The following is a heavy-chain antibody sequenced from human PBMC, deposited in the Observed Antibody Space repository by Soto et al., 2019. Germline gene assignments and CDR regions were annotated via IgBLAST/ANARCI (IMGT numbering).Heavy chain of an antibody. Sequence: EVQLVESGGGLVQPGGSLRLSCAASGFTFSTYNMNWVRQVPGKGLEWISYISSSSSTIDYADSVKGRFTISRDNAKNSLYLQMNSLRDEDTAVYYCARSPITTIVVALFDYWGQGTLVTVSS. D-gene: IGHD3-22*01. CDR2: ISSSSSTI. V-gene: IGHV3-48*02. CDR1: GFTFSTYN. J-gene: IGHJ4*02. CDR3: ARSPITTIVVALFDY.